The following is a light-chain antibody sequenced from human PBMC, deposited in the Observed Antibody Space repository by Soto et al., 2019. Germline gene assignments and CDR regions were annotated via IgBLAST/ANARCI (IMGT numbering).Light chain of an antibody. CDR3: QQSCSTPQT. Sequence: DIALSQSPATLSLSLGERDTIHCRVSQSISSWLAWYQQKPGKAPKLLIYEASSIDSGIPSRFRGSGSGTDFTLTISSLEPEDFATYYCQQSCSTPQTFGHGTKVDIK. V-gene: IGKV1-5*03. CDR1: QSISSW. CDR2: EAS. J-gene: IGKJ3*01.